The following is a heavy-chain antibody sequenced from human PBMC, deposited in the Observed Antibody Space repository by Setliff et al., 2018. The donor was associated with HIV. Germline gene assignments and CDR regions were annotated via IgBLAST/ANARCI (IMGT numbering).Heavy chain of an antibody. CDR2: ISAYNGNK. CDR1: GYTFTSYG. J-gene: IGHJ4*02. D-gene: IGHD3-22*01. V-gene: IGHV1-18*01. Sequence: ASVKVSCKASGYTFTSYGISWVRQAPGQGLEWMGWISAYNGNKNYAQKLQGRVTMTTDTSTSTAYMELRSLRSDDTAVYYCARENYFDSSGYYPLDYWGQGTLVTVSS. CDR3: ARENYFDSSGYYPLDY.